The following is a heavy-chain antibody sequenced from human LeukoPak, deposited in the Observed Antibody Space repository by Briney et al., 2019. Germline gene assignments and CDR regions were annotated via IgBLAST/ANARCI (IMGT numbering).Heavy chain of an antibody. V-gene: IGHV1-8*01. Sequence: VASVKVSCKISGYIFTTHEIFWVRQAAGQGLEWMGWMHPNTGNTDYAQKFQGRIFMTRDTSIDTAYLDLGSLTSEDTAVYYCARRSRAFYMDVWGTGTKVTVSS. CDR1: GYIFTTHE. CDR2: MHPNTGNT. J-gene: IGHJ6*03. CDR3: ARRSRAFYMDV.